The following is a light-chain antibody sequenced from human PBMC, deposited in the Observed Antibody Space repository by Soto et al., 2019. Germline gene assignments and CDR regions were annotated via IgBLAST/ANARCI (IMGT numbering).Light chain of an antibody. Sequence: QSALTQPPSASGFPGQSVTISCTGTSSDVGYYDYVSWYQQHPGKAPKLVIYEVTKRPSGVPDRVSASKSGNTASLTVSGLRAEDEADYYCHSHTTTNSLVFGTGTKLTVL. CDR3: HSHTTTNSLV. CDR1: SSDVGYYDY. CDR2: EVT. V-gene: IGLV2-8*01. J-gene: IGLJ1*01.